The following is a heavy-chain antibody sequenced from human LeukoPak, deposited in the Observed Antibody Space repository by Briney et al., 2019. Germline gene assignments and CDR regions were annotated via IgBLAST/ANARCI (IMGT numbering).Heavy chain of an antibody. Sequence: GGSLRLSCAASGFTLASYTMNWVRQLPGKGLEWVASISSSSAYKHYADSVMGRFTISKDNAENYLYLHVNRQIAEGTAGYFCVCGDDWGQGTLVTVSS. V-gene: IGHV3-21*06. CDR2: ISSSSAYK. CDR1: GFTLASYT. J-gene: IGHJ4*02. CDR3: VCGDD.